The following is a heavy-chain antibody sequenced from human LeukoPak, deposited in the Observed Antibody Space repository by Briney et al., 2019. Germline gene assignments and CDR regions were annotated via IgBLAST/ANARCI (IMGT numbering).Heavy chain of an antibody. D-gene: IGHD2-15*01. J-gene: IGHJ4*02. CDR1: VGSISSSNW. CDR3: ARDGLGYCSGGSCFRAGYFDY. V-gene: IGHV4-4*02. CDR2: FYHSGNT. Sequence: SGTLSLTCAVSVGSISSSNWRSWVRQPPGKGLGLIGEFYHSGNTNYNPSLKGRVTISVDKSKNQFSLKLSSVTAADTAVYYCARDGLGYCSGGSCFRAGYFDYWGQGTLVTVSS.